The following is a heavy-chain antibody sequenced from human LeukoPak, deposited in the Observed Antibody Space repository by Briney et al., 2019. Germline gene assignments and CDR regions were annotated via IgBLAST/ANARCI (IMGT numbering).Heavy chain of an antibody. D-gene: IGHD3-3*01. CDR3: ARVMGFTIFGVVITYYYYMDV. Sequence: PSETLSLTCAVYGGSFSGYYWSWIRQPAGKGLEWIGRIYTSGCTNYNPSLKSRVTISVDTSKNQFSLKLSSVTAADTAVYYCARVMGFTIFGVVITYYYYMDVWGKGTTVTVSS. J-gene: IGHJ6*03. CDR2: IYTSGCT. CDR1: GGSFSGYY. V-gene: IGHV4-59*10.